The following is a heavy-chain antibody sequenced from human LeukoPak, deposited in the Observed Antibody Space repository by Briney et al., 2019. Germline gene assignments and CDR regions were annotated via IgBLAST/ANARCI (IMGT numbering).Heavy chain of an antibody. J-gene: IGHJ6*04. D-gene: IGHD4-17*01. V-gene: IGHV1-2*06. Sequence: ASVKVSCKASGYTFTGYYMHWVRQAPGQGLEWMGRINPNSGGTNYAQKFQGRVTMTRDTSISTAYMELSRLRSDDTAVYYCARTRYYGDYGFEMDVWGKGTTVTVSS. CDR3: ARTRYYGDYGFEMDV. CDR1: GYTFTGYY. CDR2: INPNSGGT.